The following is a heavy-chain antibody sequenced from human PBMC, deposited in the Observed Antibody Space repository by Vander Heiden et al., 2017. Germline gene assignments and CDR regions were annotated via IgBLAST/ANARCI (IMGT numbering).Heavy chain of an antibody. CDR3: ARDYENYSSSSGWFDP. D-gene: IGHD6-6*01. Sequence: QVQLVQSGAEVKKPGASVKVSCKASGYTFTGYYMHWVRQAPGQGLEWMGWINPNSGGTNYAQKFQGRVTMTRDTSISTAYMELSRLRSDDTAVYYCARDYENYSSSSGWFDPWGQGTLVTVSS. CDR2: INPNSGGT. J-gene: IGHJ5*02. V-gene: IGHV1-2*02. CDR1: GYTFTGYY.